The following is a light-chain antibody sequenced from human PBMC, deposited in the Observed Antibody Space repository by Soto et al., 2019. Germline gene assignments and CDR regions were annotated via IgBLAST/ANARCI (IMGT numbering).Light chain of an antibody. Sequence: IMITQSPSTLSVSPGERAILSCRASQSISINLAWYQQKPGQAPRLLIYAASNRATGVPARFSGSWSGTDFTLTISSLQPEDFATYYCQQSYSTPITFGQGTRLEIK. J-gene: IGKJ5*01. CDR3: QQSYSTPIT. V-gene: IGKV3-15*01. CDR2: AAS. CDR1: QSISIN.